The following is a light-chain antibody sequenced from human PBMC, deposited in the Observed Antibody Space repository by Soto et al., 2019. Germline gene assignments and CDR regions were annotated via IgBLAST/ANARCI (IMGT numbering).Light chain of an antibody. CDR2: RDR. J-gene: IGLJ2*01. CDR3: QVWDSNTVV. V-gene: IGLV3-9*01. Sequence: SYELTQPLLVSVGLGQTARITCEENNIESKNVNWYQQKPGQAPVVVMYRDRKRPSGVPERFSGSNSGNTATLTISEAQAGDEADYFCQVWDSNTVVFGGGTKLTVL. CDR1: NIESKN.